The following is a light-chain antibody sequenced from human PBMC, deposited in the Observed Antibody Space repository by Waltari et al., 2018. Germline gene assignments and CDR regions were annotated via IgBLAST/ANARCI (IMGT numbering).Light chain of an antibody. V-gene: IGLV3-10*01. Sequence: YELTQPPSVSVSPGQTARITCSGHELPRKYAYWFQQKSGQAPRLVIYEDTKRPSGIPERFSGSSSGTVATLTITVAQVDDEADYYCYSSDSTGLRVFGGGTTVVVL. CDR2: EDT. CDR3: YSSDSTGLRV. J-gene: IGLJ1*01. CDR1: ELPRKY.